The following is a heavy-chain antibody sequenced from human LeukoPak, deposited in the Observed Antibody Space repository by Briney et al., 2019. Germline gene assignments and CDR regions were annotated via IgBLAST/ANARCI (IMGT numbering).Heavy chain of an antibody. Sequence: GGTLRLSCAASGFTFSSYEMNWVRQAPGKGLEWVSYISSSGSTIYYADSVKGRFTISRDNAKNSLYLQMNSLRAEDTAVYYCAELGITMIGGVWGKGTTVTISS. CDR1: GFTFSSYE. J-gene: IGHJ6*04. V-gene: IGHV3-48*03. CDR3: AELGITMIGGV. CDR2: ISSSGSTI. D-gene: IGHD3-10*02.